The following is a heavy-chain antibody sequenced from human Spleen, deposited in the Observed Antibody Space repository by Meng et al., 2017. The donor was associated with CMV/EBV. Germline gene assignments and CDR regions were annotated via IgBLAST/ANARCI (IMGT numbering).Heavy chain of an antibody. CDR3: ARDGLTGTTYNWFDP. J-gene: IGHJ5*02. V-gene: IGHV3-43D*03. D-gene: IGHD1-7*01. Sequence: GGSLRLSCAASGFTFDDYAMHWVRQAPGKGLEWVSLISWDGGSTYYADSVKGRFTISRDNSKNSLYLQMNSLRAEDTALYYCARDGLTGTTYNWFDPWGQGTLVTVSS. CDR2: ISWDGGST. CDR1: GFTFDDYA.